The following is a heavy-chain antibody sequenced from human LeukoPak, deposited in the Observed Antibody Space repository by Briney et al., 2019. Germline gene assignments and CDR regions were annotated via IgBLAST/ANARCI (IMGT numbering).Heavy chain of an antibody. CDR1: GGSVSSYY. D-gene: IGHD3-10*01. CDR2: ISWNSGSI. V-gene: IGHV3-9*01. J-gene: IGHJ4*02. Sequence: LSLTCTVSGGSVSSYYWSWIRQPPGKGLEWVSGISWNSGSIGYADSVKGRFTISRDNAKNSLYLQMNSLRAEDTAVYYCARRPYYGSGSYYAWGQGTLVTVSS. CDR3: ARRPYYGSGSYYA.